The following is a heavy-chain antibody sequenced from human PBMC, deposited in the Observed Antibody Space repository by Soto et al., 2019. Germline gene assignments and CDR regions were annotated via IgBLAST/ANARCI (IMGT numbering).Heavy chain of an antibody. V-gene: IGHV3-23*01. CDR3: ARDCSSTWCYS. D-gene: IGHD2-2*02. CDR2: FSGSGSGT. Sequence: EVQLLESGGGLVQPGGSLRLSCAASGFTFSSYAMSWVRQAPGKGLEWVSAFSGSGSGTYYAESVKGRFTISRDNSKNTLYLQMNSLRAEDTAVYYCARDCSSTWCYSWGQGTLVTVSS. J-gene: IGHJ4*02. CDR1: GFTFSSYA.